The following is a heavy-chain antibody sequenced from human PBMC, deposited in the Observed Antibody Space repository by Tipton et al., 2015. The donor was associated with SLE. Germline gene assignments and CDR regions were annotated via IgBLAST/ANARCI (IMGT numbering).Heavy chain of an antibody. CDR2: ITGSSGYI. J-gene: IGHJ3*02. V-gene: IGHV3-21*01. Sequence: SLRLSCAASGFTFDDYAMHWVRQAPGKGLEWVSSITGSSGYIYYADSVKGRFAISRDNAKNSLHLQMSSLRAEDTAVYYCARDRNWNSGAFDIWGQGTMVTVSS. CDR3: ARDRNWNSGAFDI. D-gene: IGHD1-7*01. CDR1: GFTFDDYA.